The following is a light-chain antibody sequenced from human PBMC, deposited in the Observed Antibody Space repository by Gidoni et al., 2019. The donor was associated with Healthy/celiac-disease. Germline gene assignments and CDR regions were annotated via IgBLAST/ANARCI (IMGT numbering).Light chain of an antibody. CDR1: QDSSNY. Sequence: DIQMTQSPSSLSASVVDRGTITCQASQDSSNYLNWYQQKPGKAPKLLIYDASNLETGVPSRFSGSGSGTDFTFTISSLQPEDIATYYCQQYDNLPRYTFGQGTKLEIK. CDR3: QQYDNLPRYT. CDR2: DAS. V-gene: IGKV1-33*01. J-gene: IGKJ2*01.